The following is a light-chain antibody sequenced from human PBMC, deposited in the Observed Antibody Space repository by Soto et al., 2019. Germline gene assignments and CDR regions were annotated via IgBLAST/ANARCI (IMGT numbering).Light chain of an antibody. V-gene: IGKV3-15*01. CDR2: GAS. J-gene: IGKJ1*01. CDR3: QQYDNWPQT. CDR1: QSVANN. Sequence: EIVMTQSPATLSVSAGESATLSCRASQSVANNLAWYQQKPGQAPRLLIYGASTRATGFPARFSGSGSGTEFTLTISSLQSEDFAVYYCQQYDNWPQTFGQGTKVDIK.